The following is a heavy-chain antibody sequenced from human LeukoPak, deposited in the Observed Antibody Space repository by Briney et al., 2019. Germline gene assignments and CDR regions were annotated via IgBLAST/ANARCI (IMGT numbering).Heavy chain of an antibody. D-gene: IGHD3-22*01. CDR3: ARVNPAVSYMISSH. CDR1: GYTFTSYD. J-gene: IGHJ4*02. CDR2: MNPNSGNT. Sequence: GASVKVSCTASGYTFTSYDINWVRQATGQGLEWMGWMNPNSGNTGHAQKFQGRVTMTRNTSISTAYMELSSLRSEDTAVYYCARVNPAVSYMISSHWGQGTLVTVSS. V-gene: IGHV1-8*01.